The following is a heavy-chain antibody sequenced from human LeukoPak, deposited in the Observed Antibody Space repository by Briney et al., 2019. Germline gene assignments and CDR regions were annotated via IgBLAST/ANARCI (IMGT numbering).Heavy chain of an antibody. D-gene: IGHD3-10*01. J-gene: IGHJ2*01. CDR2: VWYDGSNK. V-gene: IGHV3-33*01. CDR1: GSTFSSYG. Sequence: PGRSLRLSCTASGSTFSSYGMHWVRQAPGKGLEWVAVVWYDGSNKYYAASVKGRFTISRDNSKNTLYLQMNSLRAEDTAVYFCVRDLVRGVHPVFYFDLWGRGTLVTVSS. CDR3: VRDLVRGVHPVFYFDL.